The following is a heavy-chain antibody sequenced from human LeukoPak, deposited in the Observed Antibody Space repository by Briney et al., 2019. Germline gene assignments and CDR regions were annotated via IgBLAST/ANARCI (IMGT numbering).Heavy chain of an antibody. D-gene: IGHD6-13*01. CDR3: ASRSSSWYNWFDP. J-gene: IGHJ5*02. CDR1: GGTFSSYA. CDR2: IIPIFGTA. V-gene: IGHV1-69*05. Sequence: SVKVSCKASGGTFSSYAISWVRQAPGQGLEWMGGIIPIFGTANYAQKFQGRVTITTDESTSTAYMELSSLRSEDTAVYYCASRSSSWYNWFDPWGQGTLVSVSS.